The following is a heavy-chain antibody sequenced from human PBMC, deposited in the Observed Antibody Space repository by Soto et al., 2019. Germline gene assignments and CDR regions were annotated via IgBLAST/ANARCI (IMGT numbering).Heavy chain of an antibody. CDR3: ARHEDDALGTGSQTDY. J-gene: IGHJ4*02. CDR2: IYYSGST. CDR1: GGSISSSSYY. Sequence: PSETLSLTCTVSGGSISSSSYYWGWIRQPPGKGLEWIGSIYYSGSTYYNPSLKSRVTISVDTSKNQFSLKLSSVTAADTAVYYCARHEDDALGTGSQTDYWGQGTLVTVSS. V-gene: IGHV4-39*01. D-gene: IGHD3-10*01.